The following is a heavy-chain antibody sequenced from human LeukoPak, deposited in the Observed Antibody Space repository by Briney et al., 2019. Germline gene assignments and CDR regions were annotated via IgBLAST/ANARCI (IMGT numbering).Heavy chain of an antibody. J-gene: IGHJ3*02. CDR2: INNSGGST. V-gene: IGHV3-23*01. CDR3: AKVMAAANAFDI. D-gene: IGHD6-13*01. Sequence: GGSLRLSCAASGFTFSSYAMSWVRQAPGKGLEWVSVINNSGGSTYSADSVKGRFTISRDNSKNTLSLQMNSLRAEDTAIYYCAKVMAAANAFDIWGQGTMVTVSS. CDR1: GFTFSSYA.